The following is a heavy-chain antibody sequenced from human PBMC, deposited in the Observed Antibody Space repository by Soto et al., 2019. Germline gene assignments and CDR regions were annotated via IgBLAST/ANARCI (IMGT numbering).Heavy chain of an antibody. CDR1: GLGLSSNG. Sequence: QAQLVESGGGGVQPGRSLRLSGEASGLGLSSNGVHWVGQAPGKGLEWVALISDVGGNTFYPDSVKGRFSISRDNSKNTVYLQMNSLRAEDTAVYYCAKDPRGNGDVTHYYNGMDVWGQGTTVTVSS. CDR2: ISDVGGNT. CDR3: AKDPRGNGDVTHYYNGMDV. V-gene: IGHV3-30*18. J-gene: IGHJ6*02. D-gene: IGHD4-17*01.